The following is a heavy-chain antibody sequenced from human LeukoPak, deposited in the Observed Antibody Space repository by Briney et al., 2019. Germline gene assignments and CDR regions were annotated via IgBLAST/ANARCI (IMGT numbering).Heavy chain of an antibody. D-gene: IGHD3-22*01. CDR2: ISAYNGNT. CDR3: ASVSSSGYYPASSDYYYGMDV. V-gene: IGHV1-18*01. J-gene: IGHJ6*02. CDR1: GYTSTRYG. Sequence: ASVKVSCKASGYTSTRYGITWVRQAPGQGLEWMGWISAYNGNTHYAQKLQGRVTMTTDTSTSTAYMELRSLRSDDTAVYYCASVSSSGYYPASSDYYYGMDVWGQGTTVTVSS.